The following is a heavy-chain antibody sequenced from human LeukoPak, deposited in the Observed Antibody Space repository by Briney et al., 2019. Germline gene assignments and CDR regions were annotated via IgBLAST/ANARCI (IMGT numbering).Heavy chain of an antibody. J-gene: IGHJ4*02. V-gene: IGHV3-48*03. D-gene: IGHD5-18*01. Sequence: PGGSLRLSCAASGFTFSNYEMNWVRQAPGKGLEWVSFISSRGTLIYYADSVKGRFTISRDNSKNTLYLQMNSLRAEDTAVYYCAKVERGYSYVKVSGHLDYWGQGTLVTVSS. CDR1: GFTFSNYE. CDR2: ISSRGTLI. CDR3: AKVERGYSYVKVSGHLDY.